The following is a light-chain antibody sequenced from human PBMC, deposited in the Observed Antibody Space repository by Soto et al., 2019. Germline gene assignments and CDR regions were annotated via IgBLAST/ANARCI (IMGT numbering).Light chain of an antibody. J-gene: IGLJ1*01. CDR2: DVS. CDR1: SSDVGGYKY. CDR3: SSYTSSTTYV. Sequence: QSALTQPASVSGSPGQSITISCTGTSSDVGGYKYVSWYQHHPGKGPKLMLYDVSNRPSGVSNRCSGSKSGNTASLTISGLQAEDEADYYCSSYTSSTTYVFGTGTKLTVL. V-gene: IGLV2-14*01.